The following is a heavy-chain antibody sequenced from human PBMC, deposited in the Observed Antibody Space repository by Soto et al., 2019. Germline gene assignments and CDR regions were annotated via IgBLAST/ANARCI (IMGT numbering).Heavy chain of an antibody. V-gene: IGHV5-51*01. CDR2: IYPGDSDT. D-gene: IGHD6-13*01. J-gene: IGHJ4*02. CDR1: GYSFTSYW. CDR3: ARHVSFIAAAGTGGYFDY. Sequence: GESLKISCKCSGYSFTSYWIGWVRQMPGKGLEWMGIIYPGDSDTRYSPSFQGQVTISADKSISTAYLQWSSLKASDTAMYYCARHVSFIAAAGTGGYFDYWGQGTLVTV.